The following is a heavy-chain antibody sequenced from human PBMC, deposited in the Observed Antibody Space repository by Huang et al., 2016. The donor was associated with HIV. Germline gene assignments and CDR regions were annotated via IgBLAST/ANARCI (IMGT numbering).Heavy chain of an antibody. CDR2: IMPSFGTA. J-gene: IGHJ4*02. Sequence: QVQLVQSGAEVKKPGSSVKVSCKASGGTFSSYAISWVRQAPGQGLEWGGGIMPSFGTANYAQKFQGRVTITADESTSTAYMELSSLRSEDTAVYYCARARGYYDSSVSYYFDYWGQGTLVTVSS. D-gene: IGHD3-22*01. V-gene: IGHV1-69*13. CDR3: ARARGYYDSSVSYYFDY. CDR1: GGTFSSYA.